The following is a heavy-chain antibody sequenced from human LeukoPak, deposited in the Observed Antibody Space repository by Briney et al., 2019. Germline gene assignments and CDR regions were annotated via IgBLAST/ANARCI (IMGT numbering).Heavy chain of an antibody. CDR3: ARDPGTMVRGVPIDY. D-gene: IGHD3-10*01. J-gene: IGHJ4*02. Sequence: ASVKVSCKASGGTFSSYAISWVRQAPGQGLEWMGWISAYNGNTNYAQKLQGRVTMTTDTSTSTAYMELRSLRSDDTAVYYCARDPGTMVRGVPIDYWGQGTLVTVSS. V-gene: IGHV1-18*01. CDR1: GGTFSSYA. CDR2: ISAYNGNT.